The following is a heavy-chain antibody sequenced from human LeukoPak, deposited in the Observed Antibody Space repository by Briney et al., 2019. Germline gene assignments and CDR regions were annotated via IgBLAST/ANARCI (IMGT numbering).Heavy chain of an antibody. CDR3: ARDGYNLFDS. V-gene: IGHV4-59*01. CDR1: GGSISNYY. Sequence: NPSETLSLTCTVSGGSISNYYWSWIRQPPGKGLEWIGYVYYSGSTTYNPSLKSRVTISVDTSKNQFSLKLSSVTAADTAVYYCARDGYNLFDSWGQGTLVTVSS. D-gene: IGHD5-24*01. CDR2: VYYSGST. J-gene: IGHJ4*02.